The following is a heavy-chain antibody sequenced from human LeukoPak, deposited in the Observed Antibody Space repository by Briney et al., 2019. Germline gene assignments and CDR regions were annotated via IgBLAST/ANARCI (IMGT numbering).Heavy chain of an antibody. CDR2: IDWDDDK. J-gene: IGHJ6*03. CDR3: ARIDEYYYYMDV. CDR1: GFSLSTSGMC. V-gene: IGHV2-70*11. Sequence: QTLTLTCTLSGFSLSTSGMCVSWIRQPPGKALEWLARIDWDDDKYYSTSLKTRLTISKDTSKNQVVLTMTNMDPVDTATYYCARIDEYYYYMDVWGKGTTVTVSS.